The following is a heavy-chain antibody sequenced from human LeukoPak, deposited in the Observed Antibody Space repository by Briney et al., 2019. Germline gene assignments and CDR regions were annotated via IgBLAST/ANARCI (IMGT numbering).Heavy chain of an antibody. V-gene: IGHV3-30*03. Sequence: GGSLRLSCAASGFTFSNYDMHWVRQAPGKGLEWVAVISYDGTNKYYADSVKGRFTISRDNSKNTLHLQMNSLRAEDTAVYYCARISSSYDYDYWGQGTLVTVSS. CDR3: ARISSSYDYDY. D-gene: IGHD6-6*01. J-gene: IGHJ4*02. CDR2: ISYDGTNK. CDR1: GFTFSNYD.